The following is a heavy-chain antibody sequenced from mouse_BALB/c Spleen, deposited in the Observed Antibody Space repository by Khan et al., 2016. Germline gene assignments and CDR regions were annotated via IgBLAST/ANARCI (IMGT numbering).Heavy chain of an antibody. J-gene: IGHJ4*01. Sequence: QIQLVQSGPELKKPGETVKISCKASGYTLTNYGMNWVKQAPGKGLKWMGWINTYNGEPTYADDFKGRFDFSLETSASTAYLQINNLKNEDTATXVCARKPPLLPDYYAMDYWGQGTSVTVSS. V-gene: IGHV9-3-1*01. CDR3: ARKPPLLPDYYAMDY. D-gene: IGHD2-1*01. CDR1: GYTLTNYG. CDR2: INTYNGEP.